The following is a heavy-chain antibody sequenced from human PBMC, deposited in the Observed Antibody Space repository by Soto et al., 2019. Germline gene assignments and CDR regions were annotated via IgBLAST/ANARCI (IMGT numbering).Heavy chain of an antibody. V-gene: IGHV4-34*01. D-gene: IGHD6-13*01. CDR2: INHSGST. CDR3: ARGVSSSSWYGYYYYYYGMDV. CDR1: GGSFSGYY. J-gene: IGHJ6*02. Sequence: QVQLQQWGAGLLKPSETLSLTCAVYGGSFSGYYWSWIRQPPGKGLEWIGEINHSGSTNYNPSLKSRVTISVDTSKNQFSLKLSSVTAADTAVYYCARGVSSSSWYGYYYYYYGMDVWGQGTTVTVSS.